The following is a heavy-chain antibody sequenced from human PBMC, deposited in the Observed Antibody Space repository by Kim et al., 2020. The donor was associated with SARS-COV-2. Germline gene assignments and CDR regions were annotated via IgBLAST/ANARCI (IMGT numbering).Heavy chain of an antibody. D-gene: IGHD2-21*02. CDR3: ARVEGRVVVTAPGY. CDR1: GYTFTSYG. CDR2: ISAYNGNT. V-gene: IGHV1-18*01. Sequence: ASVKVSCKASGYTFTSYGISWVRQAPGQGLEWMGWISAYNGNTNYAQKLQGRVTMTTDTSTSTAYMELRSLRSDDTAVYYCARVEGRVVVTAPGYWGQGTLVTVSS. J-gene: IGHJ4*02.